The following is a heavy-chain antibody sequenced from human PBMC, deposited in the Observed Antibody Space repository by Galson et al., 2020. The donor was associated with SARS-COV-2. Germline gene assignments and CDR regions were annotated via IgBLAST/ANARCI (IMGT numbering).Heavy chain of an antibody. J-gene: IGHJ4*02. CDR1: GITFSHYA. Sequence: GESLKISCAASGITFSHYAFNWVRQAPGKGLEWVSSITSSSGSIYYADSVKGRFTIPRDNSRDSLFLQMNSLGDEDTGVYYCAAYGTSSYDYKEFDHWGQGTRVTVSS. CDR3: AAYGTSSYDYKEFDH. D-gene: IGHD3-16*01. CDR2: ITSSSGSI. V-gene: IGHV3-21*01.